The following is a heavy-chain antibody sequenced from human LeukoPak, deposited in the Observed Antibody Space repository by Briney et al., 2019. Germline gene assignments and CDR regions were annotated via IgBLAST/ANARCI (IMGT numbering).Heavy chain of an antibody. Sequence: GGSLRLXXXXSGXXXSSYWMHWVRXVPGKGLVWVARINPGGSSITYADSVKGRFTISRDNAKNTLYLQMDSLRAEDTGVYYCARSNQADDYWGQGTLVTVSS. CDR2: INPGGSSI. J-gene: IGHJ4*02. D-gene: IGHD1-14*01. CDR1: GXXXSSYW. V-gene: IGHV3-74*01. CDR3: ARSNQADDY.